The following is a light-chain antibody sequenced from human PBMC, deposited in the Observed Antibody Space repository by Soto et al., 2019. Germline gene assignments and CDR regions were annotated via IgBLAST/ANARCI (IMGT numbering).Light chain of an antibody. V-gene: IGKV3-20*01. CDR3: KQDENGNRT. Sequence: DIVMTQYTDSLSLSLEDNATLSCRASDTLGMNYLAWYQQKPGQAPRLLIHRIYIRAAGIPDRFSGSASGTDFTLTISRLEPDDFAMYYCKQDENGNRTFGQGTKVDIK. CDR1: DTLGMNY. CDR2: RIY. J-gene: IGKJ1*01.